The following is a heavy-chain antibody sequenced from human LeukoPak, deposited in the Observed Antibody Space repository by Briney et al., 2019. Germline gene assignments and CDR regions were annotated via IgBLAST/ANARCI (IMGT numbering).Heavy chain of an antibody. CDR1: GYTFSNYD. D-gene: IGHD3-3*01. V-gene: IGHV1-8*01. CDR2: MNPNSDNT. CDR3: ASQQRVDYDFWSGHHYFDY. J-gene: IGHJ4*02. Sequence: ASVKVSCKASGYTFSNYDINWVRQATGQGLEWMGWMNPNSDNTDYAQKFQGRVTMTRNTSISTAYMELSSLRSEDTAVYYCASQQRVDYDFWSGHHYFDYWGQGTLVTVSS.